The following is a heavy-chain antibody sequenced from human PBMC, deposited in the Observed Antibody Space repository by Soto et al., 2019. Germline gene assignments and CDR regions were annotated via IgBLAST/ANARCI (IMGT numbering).Heavy chain of an antibody. CDR1: GFTFSNYA. CDR3: VRDDRWAFGF. D-gene: IGHD3-22*01. V-gene: IGHV3-48*02. J-gene: IGHJ3*01. CDR2: ISIGSGSI. Sequence: EVHLVESGGGLVQPGGSLRVSCAASGFTFSNYAMNWVRQAPGKGLEWVSYISIGSGSIFYADSVKGRFTISRDDAKNSLYLQMNTLRDEDTAVYYCVRDDRWAFGFWGQGTMVTVSS.